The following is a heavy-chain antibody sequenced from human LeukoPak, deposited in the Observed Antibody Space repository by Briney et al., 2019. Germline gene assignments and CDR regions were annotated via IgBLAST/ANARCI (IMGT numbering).Heavy chain of an antibody. V-gene: IGHV1-69*05. CDR2: IIPIFGTA. CDR1: GGTFSSYA. Sequence: SVKVSCKASGGTFSSYAISWVRQAPGQGLEWMGGIIPIFGTANYAQKFQGRVTMTRDTSTSTVYMELSSLRSEDTAVYYCARREGWNDFDYWGQGTLVTVSS. J-gene: IGHJ4*02. D-gene: IGHD1-1*01. CDR3: ARREGWNDFDY.